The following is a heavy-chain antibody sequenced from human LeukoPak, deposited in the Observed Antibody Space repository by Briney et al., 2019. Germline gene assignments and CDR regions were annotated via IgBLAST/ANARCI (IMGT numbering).Heavy chain of an antibody. D-gene: IGHD6-6*01. CDR1: GFTFSNYS. V-gene: IGHV3-7*03. Sequence: GGSLRLSCAASGFTFSNYSMNWARQAPGKGLEWVASINQDESAKRYVDSVKGRFTISRDNTKNTLYLQMNSLRAEDTAVYYCARDRAAPFSNWFDPWGQGTLVTVSS. CDR3: ARDRAAPFSNWFDP. J-gene: IGHJ5*02. CDR2: INQDESAK.